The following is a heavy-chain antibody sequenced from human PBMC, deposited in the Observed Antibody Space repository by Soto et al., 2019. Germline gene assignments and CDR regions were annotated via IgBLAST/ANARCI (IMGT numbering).Heavy chain of an antibody. Sequence: ASVKVSCKASGYTFTSYYMHWVRQAPGQGLEWMGIINPSGGGTRYAQKFQGRVTMTRDTSTSTVYMELSSLRSEDTAVYYCASALGISDWYFDLWGRGTLVTVSS. J-gene: IGHJ2*01. CDR3: ASALGISDWYFDL. D-gene: IGHD3-16*01. CDR1: GYTFTSYY. V-gene: IGHV1-46*03. CDR2: INPSGGGT.